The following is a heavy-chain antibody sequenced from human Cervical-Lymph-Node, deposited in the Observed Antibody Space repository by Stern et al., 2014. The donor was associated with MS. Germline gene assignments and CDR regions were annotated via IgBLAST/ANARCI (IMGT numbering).Heavy chain of an antibody. J-gene: IGHJ4*02. V-gene: IGHV1-69*12. CDR1: GGTFSSYA. D-gene: IGHD6-19*01. CDR2: IIPIFGTA. CDR3: ARVFYSSGWYAFDY. Sequence: QVQLVQSGAEVKKPGSSVKVSCKASGGTFSSYAISWVRQAPGQGLEGMGGIIPIFGTANYAQKFQGRVTITADESTSTAYMELSSLRSEDTAVYYCARVFYSSGWYAFDYWGQGTLVTVSS.